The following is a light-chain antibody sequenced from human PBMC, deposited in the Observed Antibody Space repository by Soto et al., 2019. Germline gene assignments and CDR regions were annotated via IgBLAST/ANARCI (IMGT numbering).Light chain of an antibody. Sequence: QSALTQPASVYGSPGQSISISCTGTSSDVGSYNFVSWYQQYPGKAPKVMIYEVYKRPSGVSNRFSGSKSGSTASLTISGLQVEDEADYYCCSYAGSSTYVFGTGTMLTVL. CDR2: EVY. J-gene: IGLJ1*01. V-gene: IGLV2-23*02. CDR3: CSYAGSSTYV. CDR1: SSDVGSYNF.